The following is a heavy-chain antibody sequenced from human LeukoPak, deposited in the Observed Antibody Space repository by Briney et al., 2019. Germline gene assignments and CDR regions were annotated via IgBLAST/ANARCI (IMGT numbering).Heavy chain of an antibody. Sequence: SSETLSLTCTVSAGSISSSSYYWGWIRQPPGKGLEWIGSIYYSGSTYYNPSLKSRVTISVDTSKNQFSLKLSSVTAADTAVYYCARHAGTKWFDPWGQGTLVTVSS. J-gene: IGHJ5*02. V-gene: IGHV4-39*01. CDR3: ARHAGTKWFDP. CDR1: AGSISSSSYY. CDR2: IYYSGST. D-gene: IGHD4-17*01.